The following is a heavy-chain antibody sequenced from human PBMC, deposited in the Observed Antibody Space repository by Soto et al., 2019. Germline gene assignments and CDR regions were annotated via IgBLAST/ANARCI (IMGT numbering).Heavy chain of an antibody. D-gene: IGHD5-12*01. CDR1: GFTFSYYP. V-gene: IGHV3-30*04. CDR3: ARVPEDMVSILYIDPLDGRDPPSDVDV. Sequence: QMQLVESGGGAVQPGRSLRLSCAASGFTFSYYPMHWVRQAPGKGLEWVAVISFDGSNKYYADSVKGRFTISRDNSKNTLYLQRNSLRGEDSPVYYCARVPEDMVSILYIDPLDGRDPPSDVDVWGQGTTVTVSS. CDR2: ISFDGSNK. J-gene: IGHJ6*02.